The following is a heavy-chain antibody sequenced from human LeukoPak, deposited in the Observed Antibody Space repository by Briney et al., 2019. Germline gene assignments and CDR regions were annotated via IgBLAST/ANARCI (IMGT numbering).Heavy chain of an antibody. D-gene: IGHD3-10*01. CDR3: ARWGYYYGSGRGLGAFDI. J-gene: IGHJ3*02. CDR2: ISSSGSTI. Sequence: GGSLRLSCAASGFTFSSYEMNWVRQAPGKGREGVSYISSSGSTIYYADSLKGRFTISRDIAKNSLYLQMNSLRAEDTAVYYCARWGYYYGSGRGLGAFDIWGQGTMVTVSS. CDR1: GFTFSSYE. V-gene: IGHV3-48*03.